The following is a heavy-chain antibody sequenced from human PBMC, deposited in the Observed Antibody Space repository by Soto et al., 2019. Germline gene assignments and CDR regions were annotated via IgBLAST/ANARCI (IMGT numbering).Heavy chain of an antibody. V-gene: IGHV1-46*03. Sequence: GASVKVSCQASGYTFTSYYMHWVRQAPGQGLEWMGIINPSGGSTSYAQKFQGRVTMTRDTSTSTVYMELSSLRSEDTAVYYCARVRPAQAFDIWGQGTMVTVSS. D-gene: IGHD6-6*01. CDR1: GYTFTSYY. J-gene: IGHJ3*02. CDR3: ARVRPAQAFDI. CDR2: INPSGGST.